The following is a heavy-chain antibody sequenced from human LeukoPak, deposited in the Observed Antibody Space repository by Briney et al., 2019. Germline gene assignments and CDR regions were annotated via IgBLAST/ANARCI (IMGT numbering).Heavy chain of an antibody. J-gene: IGHJ4*02. D-gene: IGHD6-13*01. CDR3: ARGSGAAAGNHYYFHY. V-gene: IGHV4-34*01. CDR1: GGSFSGYY. Sequence: SETLSLTCAVYGGSFSGYYWSWIRQPPGKGLEWIGEINHSGSTNYNPSLKSRVTISVDTSKNQFSLKLSSVTAADTAVYYCARGSGAAAGNHYYFHYWGQGTLVTVSS. CDR2: INHSGST.